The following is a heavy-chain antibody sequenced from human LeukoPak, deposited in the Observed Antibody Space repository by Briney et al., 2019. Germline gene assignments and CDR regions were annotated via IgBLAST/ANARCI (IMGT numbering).Heavy chain of an antibody. Sequence: SQTLSLTCTVSGGSISSGDYYWSWIRQPPGKGLEWIGYIYYSGSTYYNPSLKSRVTISVDTSKNQFSLKLSSVTAADTAVYYCAGGGVVIPTDYYFDYWGQGTLVTVSS. J-gene: IGHJ4*02. V-gene: IGHV4-30-4*08. D-gene: IGHD3-3*01. CDR1: GGSISSGDYY. CDR3: AGGGVVIPTDYYFDY. CDR2: IYYSGST.